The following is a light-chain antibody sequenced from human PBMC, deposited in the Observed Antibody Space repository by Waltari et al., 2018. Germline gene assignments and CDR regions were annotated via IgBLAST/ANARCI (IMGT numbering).Light chain of an antibody. V-gene: IGLV1-44*01. CDR3: AAWDGSLNAYV. J-gene: IGLJ1*01. Sequence: QSVLTQPPSASGTPGQRVTISCSGSSSNSGSKTVNLYQQLPGTAPKLLISSNDQRPSGIPDRFSGSKSGTSASLAISGLQSEDEADYHCAAWDGSLNAYVFGGGTKVTVL. CDR1: SSNSGSKT. CDR2: SND.